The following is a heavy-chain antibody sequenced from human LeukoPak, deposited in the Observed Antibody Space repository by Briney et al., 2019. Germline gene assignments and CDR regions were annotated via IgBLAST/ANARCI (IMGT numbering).Heavy chain of an antibody. CDR1: GASISSGNYF. CDR3: ARALCINGVCEWFDP. J-gene: IGHJ5*02. V-gene: IGHV4-61*02. CDR2: IYTSGST. Sequence: RPSQTLSLTCTVSGASISSGNYFWSWMRQPGGKGLEWIGRIYTSGSTNYNPSLKTRVTISVDTSKNQFSLKLRSVTAADTAVYYCARALCINGVCEWFDPWGQGSLVTVSS. D-gene: IGHD2-8*01.